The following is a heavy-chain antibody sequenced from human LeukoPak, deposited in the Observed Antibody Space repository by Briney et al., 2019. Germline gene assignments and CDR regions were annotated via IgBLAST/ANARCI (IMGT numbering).Heavy chain of an antibody. CDR1: GFTFSSYG. Sequence: GGSLRLSCAASGFTFSSYGMHWVRQAPGKGLEWVAVIWYDGSNKYYADSVKGRFTISRDNSKNMLYLQMNSLRAEDTAVYYCARVLVWDYDFWSGYYNGYYYGMDVWGQGTTVTVSS. J-gene: IGHJ6*02. CDR3: ARVLVWDYDFWSGYYNGYYYGMDV. D-gene: IGHD3-3*01. V-gene: IGHV3-33*08. CDR2: IWYDGSNK.